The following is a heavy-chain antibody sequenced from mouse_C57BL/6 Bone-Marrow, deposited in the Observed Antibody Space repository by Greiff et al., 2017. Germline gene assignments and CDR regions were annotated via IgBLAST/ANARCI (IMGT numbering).Heavy chain of an antibody. CDR1: GYTFTDYH. CDR3: AGHYGSSYGYFDV. Sequence: EVQLQQSGPVLVKPGASVKMSCKASGYTFTDYHMNWVKQSHGKSLEWIGVINPYNGGTSYNQKFKGKATLTVDKSSSTAYMELNSLTSEDSAFYYCAGHYGSSYGYFDVWGTGTTVTVSA. J-gene: IGHJ1*03. V-gene: IGHV1-19*01. D-gene: IGHD1-1*01. CDR2: INPYNGGT.